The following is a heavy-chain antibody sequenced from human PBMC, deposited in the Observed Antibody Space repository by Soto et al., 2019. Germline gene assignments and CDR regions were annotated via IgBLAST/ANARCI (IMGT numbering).Heavy chain of an antibody. CDR1: GVSISDKNYY. CDR2: VYYSGTT. CDR3: ARTTAVPNTLRSRYFFDY. Sequence: DTRSLTSSVSGVSISDKNYYLTWLLPPPAKRLEWIVYVYYSGTTNYNPSLKSRVTISVDLSKNRFSLRLSSVTTADTALYYCARTTAVPNTLRSRYFFDYWRQGNLVNGSA. J-gene: IGHJ4*02. D-gene: IGHD4-17*01. V-gene: IGHV4-61*01.